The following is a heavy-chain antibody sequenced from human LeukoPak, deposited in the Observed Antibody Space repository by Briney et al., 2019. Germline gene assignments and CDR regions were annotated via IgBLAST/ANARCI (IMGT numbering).Heavy chain of an antibody. D-gene: IGHD3-10*01. Sequence: SGTLSLTCSVSGGSINSHYWSWIRQPPGKRLEWIGYIFNTGNTNYNPSLASRVTMSVDTTRAQFFLRLSPVTAADTAIYYCASRPADTTWYGVFDYWSQGTLVTVSS. CDR1: GGSINSHY. J-gene: IGHJ4*02. V-gene: IGHV4-59*11. CDR3: ASRPADTTWYGVFDY. CDR2: IFNTGNT.